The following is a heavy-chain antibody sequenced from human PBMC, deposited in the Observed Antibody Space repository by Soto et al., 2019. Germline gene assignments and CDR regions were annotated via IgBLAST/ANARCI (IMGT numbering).Heavy chain of an antibody. CDR1: GFTFSSYA. D-gene: IGHD3-22*01. Sequence: GGSLRLSCTASGFTFSSYAMHWVRQAPGKGLEYVSAISSNEGSTYYANSVKGRFTISRDNSKNTLYLQMGSLRAEDMAVYYCARGRSYYDSSGYSDAFDIWGQGTMVTVSS. V-gene: IGHV3-64*01. CDR2: ISSNEGST. CDR3: ARGRSYYDSSGYSDAFDI. J-gene: IGHJ3*02.